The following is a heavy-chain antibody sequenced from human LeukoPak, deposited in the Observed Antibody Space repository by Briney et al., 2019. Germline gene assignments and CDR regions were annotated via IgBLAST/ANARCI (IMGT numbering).Heavy chain of an antibody. CDR3: ARAKGAAGTSFLYYYYGMDV. V-gene: IGHV3-21*01. D-gene: IGHD6-13*01. CDR2: ISSSSSYI. CDR1: GFTFSSYS. J-gene: IGHJ6*02. Sequence: GGSLRLSCAASGFTFSSYSMNWVRQAPGKGLEWVSSISSSSSYIYYADSVKGRFTISRDNAKNSLYLQMNSLRAEDTAVYYCARAKGAAGTSFLYYYYGMDVWGQGTMVTVSS.